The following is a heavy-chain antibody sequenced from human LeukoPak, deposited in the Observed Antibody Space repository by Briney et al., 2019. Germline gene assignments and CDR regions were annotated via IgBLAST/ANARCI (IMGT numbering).Heavy chain of an antibody. J-gene: IGHJ4*02. CDR2: IYTSGST. CDR1: GGSISSYY. Sequence: PSETLSLTCTVSGGSISSYYWSWIRQPAGKGLEWIGRIYTSGSTNYNPSLKSRVTMSVDTSKNQFSLKLSSVTAADTAVYYCAREENIAAAGMIFDYWGQGTLVTVSS. D-gene: IGHD6-13*01. V-gene: IGHV4-4*07. CDR3: AREENIAAAGMIFDY.